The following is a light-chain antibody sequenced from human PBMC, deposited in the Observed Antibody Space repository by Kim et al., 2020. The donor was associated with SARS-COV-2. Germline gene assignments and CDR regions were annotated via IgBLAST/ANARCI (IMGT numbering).Light chain of an antibody. CDR3: QSYDNRLV. V-gene: IGLV1-40*01. J-gene: IGLJ2*01. CDR1: TSIIWAGFS. Sequence: QMVTSPCTDNTSIIWAGFSLHWSQPLPASAPHLLIYSNRTPPAAVPYRFSASKSGTSASLAIPGLQAEDDGDYYCQSYDNRLVFGGGTQLTVL. CDR2: SNR.